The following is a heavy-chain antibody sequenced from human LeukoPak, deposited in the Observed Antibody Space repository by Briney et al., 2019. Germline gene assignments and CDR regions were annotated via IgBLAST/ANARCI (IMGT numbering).Heavy chain of an antibody. CDR3: ARDRAEGKTWVEFDP. CDR2: IYSDGVT. V-gene: IGHV3-66*02. CDR1: GFIVNAYG. J-gene: IGHJ5*02. Sequence: GGSLRLSCAASGFIVNAYGMSWVRQAPGKGLARVSLIYSDGVTQYADSVKGRFTISRDNSKNTLYLQMNSLRDEDKVVYFCARDRAEGKTWVEFDPWGQGTLVTVSS.